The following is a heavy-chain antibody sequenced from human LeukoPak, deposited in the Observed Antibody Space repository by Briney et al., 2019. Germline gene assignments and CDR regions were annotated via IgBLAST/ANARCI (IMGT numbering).Heavy chain of an antibody. CDR2: ISYDGSNK. CDR1: GFTFSSYA. CDR3: ASSYYDSSGYSDY. V-gene: IGHV3-30-3*01. J-gene: IGHJ4*02. D-gene: IGHD3-22*01. Sequence: GGSLRLSCAASGFTFSSYAIHWVRQAPGKGLEWVAVISYDGSNKFYADSVEGRFTISRDNAKNSLYLQMNSLRAEDTAVYYCASSYYDSSGYSDYWGQGTLVTVSS.